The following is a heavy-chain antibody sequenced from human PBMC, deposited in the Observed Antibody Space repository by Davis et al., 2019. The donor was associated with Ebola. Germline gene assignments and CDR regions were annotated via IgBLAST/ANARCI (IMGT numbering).Heavy chain of an antibody. V-gene: IGHV1-8*01. J-gene: IGHJ6*02. CDR1: GYTFTSYD. Sequence: AVSVKVSCKASGYTFTSYDINWVRQATGQGLEWMGWMNPNSGNTGYAQKFQGRVTMTRNTSISTAYMELSSLRSEDTAVYYCARVYASGVVIRRVGRYYGMDVWGQGTTVTVSS. CDR2: MNPNSGNT. D-gene: IGHD3-3*01. CDR3: ARVYASGVVIRRVGRYYGMDV.